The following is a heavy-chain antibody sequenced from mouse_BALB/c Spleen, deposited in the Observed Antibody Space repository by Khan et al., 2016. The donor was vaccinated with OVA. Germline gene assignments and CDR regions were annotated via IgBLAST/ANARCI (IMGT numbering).Heavy chain of an antibody. J-gene: IGHJ3*01. D-gene: IGHD4-1*01. Sequence: EVELVESGGDLVKPGGSLKLSCAASGFTFSSYSMSWVRQTPAKRLEWVATISSDGDYTYFPDSVKGRFTISRDNAKNTLNLQMSSLKSEDTALYYCASHLTGSFAYWGQGTLVTVSA. V-gene: IGHV5-6*01. CDR2: ISSDGDYT. CDR3: ASHLTGSFAY. CDR1: GFTFSSYS.